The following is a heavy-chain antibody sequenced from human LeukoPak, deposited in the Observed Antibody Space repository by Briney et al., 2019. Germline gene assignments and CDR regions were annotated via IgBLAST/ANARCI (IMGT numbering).Heavy chain of an antibody. CDR1: GHSISSGYY. CDR3: ARDDCSSTSCDWFDP. CDR2: IYHSGST. Sequence: PSETLSLTCTVSGHSISSGYYWGWIRQPPGKGLEWIGSIYHSGSTYYNPSLKSRVTISVDTSKNQFSLKLSSVTAADTAVYYCARDDCSSTSCDWFDPWGQGTLVTVSS. J-gene: IGHJ5*02. V-gene: IGHV4-38-2*02. D-gene: IGHD2-2*01.